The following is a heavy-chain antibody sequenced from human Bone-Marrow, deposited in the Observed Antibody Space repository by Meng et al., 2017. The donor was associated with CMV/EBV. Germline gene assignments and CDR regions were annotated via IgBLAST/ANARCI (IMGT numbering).Heavy chain of an antibody. V-gene: IGHV4-34*01. D-gene: IGHD3-3*01. CDR1: GGSFSGYY. CDR2: INHSGST. CDR3: ARGLWSGYPRS. J-gene: IGHJ4*02. Sequence: LSCAVYGGSFSGYYWSWIRQPPGKGLEWIGEINHSGSTNYNPSLKSRVTISVDTSKNQFSLKLSSVTAADTAVYYCARGLWSGYPRSWGQGTLVTASS.